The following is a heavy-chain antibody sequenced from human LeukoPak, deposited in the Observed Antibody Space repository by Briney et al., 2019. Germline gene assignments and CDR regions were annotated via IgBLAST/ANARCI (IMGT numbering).Heavy chain of an antibody. CDR2: IIPIFGTA. V-gene: IGHV1-69*05. D-gene: IGHD2-2*02. CDR1: GGTFSSYA. Sequence: SVKVSCKASGGTFSSYAISWVRQAPGQGLEWMGRIIPIFGTANYAQKLQGRVTITTDESTSTAYMELSSLRSEDTAVYYCTSDVVPAAIVYAFDIWGQGTMVTVSS. J-gene: IGHJ3*02. CDR3: TSDVVPAAIVYAFDI.